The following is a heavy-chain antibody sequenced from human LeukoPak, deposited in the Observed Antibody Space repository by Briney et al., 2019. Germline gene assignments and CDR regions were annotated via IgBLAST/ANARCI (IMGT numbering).Heavy chain of an antibody. J-gene: IGHJ6*02. CDR3: AKEISVTDYYYGMDV. D-gene: IGHD2-21*02. CDR2: ISRNSGAI. V-gene: IGHV3-9*01. CDR1: AFTFDDYA. Sequence: PGRSLRLSCAASAFTFDDYAMHWVRQAPGKGLEWVSGISRNSGAIGYADSVKGRFTISRDNAKNSLFLQMNSLQDEDTALYFCAKEISVTDYYYGMDVWGQGTTVTVSS.